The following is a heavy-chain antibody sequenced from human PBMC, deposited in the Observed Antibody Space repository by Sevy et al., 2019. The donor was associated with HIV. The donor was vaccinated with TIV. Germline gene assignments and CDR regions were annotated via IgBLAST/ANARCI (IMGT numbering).Heavy chain of an antibody. CDR2: IRSTSSYI. Sequence: AGSLRLSCAASGFTFSTYSMNWVHQAPGKALEWVSSIRSTSSYIDYAYSVKGRFTISRDNAKNSLYLQMNNLRAEDTAVYYCARDYNSGWRKFNLFDPWGQGTLVTVSS. CDR1: GFTFSTYS. D-gene: IGHD6-19*01. CDR3: ARDYNSGWRKFNLFDP. J-gene: IGHJ5*02. V-gene: IGHV3-21*01.